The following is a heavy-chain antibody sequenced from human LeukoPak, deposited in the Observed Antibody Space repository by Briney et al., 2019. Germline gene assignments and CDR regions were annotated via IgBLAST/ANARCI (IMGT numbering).Heavy chain of an antibody. CDR2: ISGSGGRI. CDR3: ATTTATGYSGYDLVDY. J-gene: IGHJ4*02. Sequence: SGGSLRLSCAASAFTFSSYAMSWVRQAPGKGLEWVSTISGSGGRIYYADSVKGRFTISRDNSKNTLYLQMNSLRAEDTAVYYCATTTATGYSGYDLVDYWGQGTLVTVSS. CDR1: AFTFSSYA. D-gene: IGHD5-12*01. V-gene: IGHV3-23*01.